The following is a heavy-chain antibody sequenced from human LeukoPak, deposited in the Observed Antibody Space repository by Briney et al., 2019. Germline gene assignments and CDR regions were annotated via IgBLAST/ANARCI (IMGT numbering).Heavy chain of an antibody. Sequence: GGSLRLSCAASGFTFSSYSMNWVRQAPGKGLEWVSYISSSGSTIYYADSVKGRFTISRDNAKNSLYLQMNSLRAEDTAVYYCARAYDSSGYYYVSPFDYWGQGTLVTVSS. D-gene: IGHD3-22*01. CDR3: ARAYDSSGYYYVSPFDY. CDR1: GFTFSSYS. J-gene: IGHJ4*02. CDR2: ISSSGSTI. V-gene: IGHV3-48*04.